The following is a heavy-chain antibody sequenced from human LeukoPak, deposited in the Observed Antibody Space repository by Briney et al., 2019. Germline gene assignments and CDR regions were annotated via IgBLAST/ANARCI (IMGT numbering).Heavy chain of an antibody. V-gene: IGHV4-34*01. Sequence: SETLSLTCAVYGGSFSGYYWSWIRQPPGKGLEWIGEINHSGSTNYNPSLKSRVTISVDTSKNQFSLKLSSVAAADTAVYYCARGPHTYYDFWSGRWYYGMDVWGQGTTVTVSS. CDR1: GGSFSGYY. J-gene: IGHJ6*02. D-gene: IGHD3-3*01. CDR2: INHSGST. CDR3: ARGPHTYYDFWSGRWYYGMDV.